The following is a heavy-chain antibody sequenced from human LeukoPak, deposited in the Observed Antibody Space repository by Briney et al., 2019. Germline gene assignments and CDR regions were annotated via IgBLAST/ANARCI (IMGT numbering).Heavy chain of an antibody. D-gene: IGHD4-23*01. J-gene: IGHJ4*02. CDR1: GFTFSSYA. V-gene: IGHV3-30*04. CDR3: ARDGEATVVTHFDY. CDR2: ISYDGSNK. Sequence: GGSLRLSCAASGFTFSSYAMHWVRQAPGKGLEWVAVISYDGSNKYYADSVKGRFTISRDNSKNTLYLQMNSLRAEDTAVYYCARDGEATVVTHFDYWGQGTLVTVSS.